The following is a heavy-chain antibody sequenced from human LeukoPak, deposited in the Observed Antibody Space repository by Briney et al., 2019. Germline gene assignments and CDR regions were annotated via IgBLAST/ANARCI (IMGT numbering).Heavy chain of an antibody. CDR3: ARVRHGSDGWVDP. CDR1: EFTFSRYW. CDR2: INTDGSTT. Sequence: GGSLRLSCVTSEFTFSRYWMHWVRPAPGKGLVWVSRINTDGSTTNYAGSVKGRFSISRDNARNTLFLQMNSLRVDDTAVYYCARVRHGSDGWVDPWGQGTLVTVSS. V-gene: IGHV3-74*01. D-gene: IGHD3-10*01. J-gene: IGHJ5*02.